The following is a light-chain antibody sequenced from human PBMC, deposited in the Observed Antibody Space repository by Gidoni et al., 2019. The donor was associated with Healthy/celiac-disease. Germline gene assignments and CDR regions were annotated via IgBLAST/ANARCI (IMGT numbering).Light chain of an antibody. V-gene: IGKV4-1*01. CDR1: QSVLYSSNNQNY. J-gene: IGKJ2*01. CDR3: QQYYSTPHT. Sequence: DIVMTQSQDSLAVSMGERATINCKSSQSVLYSSNNQNYLAWYQQKPGQPPKLLIYWASTRESGVPDLFSGSGSGTDFTLTISSLQAEDVAVYYCQQYYSTPHTFGQGTKLEIK. CDR2: WAS.